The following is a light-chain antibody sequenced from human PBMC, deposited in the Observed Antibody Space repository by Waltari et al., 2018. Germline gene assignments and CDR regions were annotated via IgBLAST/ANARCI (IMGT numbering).Light chain of an antibody. CDR1: RSNIGTNT. Sequence: QSVLTQPPSASGTPGPRVTISCSGSRSNIGTNTVNWYQPLPGAAPKVLIYRNNQRPSGVPDRFSGSKSVTSASLAISGLQSEDEAAYFCASWDDSLNGPVFGGGTTLTVL. CDR3: ASWDDSLNGPV. CDR2: RNN. J-gene: IGLJ3*02. V-gene: IGLV1-44*01.